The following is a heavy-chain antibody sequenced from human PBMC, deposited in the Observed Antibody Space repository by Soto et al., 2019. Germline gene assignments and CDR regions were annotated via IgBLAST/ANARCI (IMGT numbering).Heavy chain of an antibody. Sequence: QVQLQESGPGLVKPSQTLSLTCTVSGGSISSGGYYWSWIRQHPGKGLEWIGYIYYSGSTYYNPSLKSRVTISGDTSKNQFSLKLSSVTAADTAVYYCAREEYYYDSSGYHRDAFDIWGQGTMVTVSS. D-gene: IGHD3-22*01. CDR3: AREEYYYDSSGYHRDAFDI. CDR2: IYYSGST. CDR1: GGSISSGGYY. V-gene: IGHV4-31*03. J-gene: IGHJ3*02.